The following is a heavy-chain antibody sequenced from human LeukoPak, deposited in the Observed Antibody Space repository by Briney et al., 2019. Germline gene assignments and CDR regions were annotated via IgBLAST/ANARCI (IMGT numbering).Heavy chain of an antibody. D-gene: IGHD4-17*01. J-gene: IGHJ4*02. CDR1: GFTFSTYW. CDR2: ISGSGGST. Sequence: PGGSLRLSCDASGFTFSTYWMTWVRQAPGKGLEWVSAISGSGGSTYYADSVKGRFTISRDNSKNTLYLQMNSLRAEDTAVYYCAKGNGPRGDYVVQPLYFDYWGQGTLVTVSS. V-gene: IGHV3-23*01. CDR3: AKGNGPRGDYVVQPLYFDY.